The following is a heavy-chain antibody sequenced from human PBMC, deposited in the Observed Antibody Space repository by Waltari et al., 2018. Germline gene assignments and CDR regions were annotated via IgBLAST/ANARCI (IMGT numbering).Heavy chain of an antibody. D-gene: IGHD1-26*01. Sequence: QVQLVQSGTEVKKPGASVKVSCQASGYSFTYYHLHWVRQTPGQGLEWLGWINPKNGDTGYAQNFLGRVTMTRDTSINTVYMDLSGLRSDDTAVFYCARDPGPIVGAPDYWGQGTLVTVSS. V-gene: IGHV1-2*02. CDR3: ARDPGPIVGAPDY. J-gene: IGHJ4*02. CDR1: GYSFTYYH. CDR2: INPKNGDT.